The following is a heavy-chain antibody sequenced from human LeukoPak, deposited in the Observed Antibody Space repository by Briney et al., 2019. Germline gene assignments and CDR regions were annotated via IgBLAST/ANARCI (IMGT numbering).Heavy chain of an antibody. CDR1: GYTFTGYY. D-gene: IGHD2-2*01. Sequence: VASVKVSCKASGYTFTGYYMHWVRQAPGQGLEWMGWINPNSGGTNYAQKFQGRVTMTRDTSISTAYMEVSRLRSDDTAVYYCASQGVVPSATGPLTWGQGTLVTVSS. J-gene: IGHJ5*02. V-gene: IGHV1-2*02. CDR3: ASQGVVPSATGPLT. CDR2: INPNSGGT.